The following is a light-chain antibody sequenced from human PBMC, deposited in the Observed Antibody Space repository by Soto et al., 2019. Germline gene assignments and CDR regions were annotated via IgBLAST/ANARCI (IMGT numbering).Light chain of an antibody. CDR3: QQYNNWPPWT. Sequence: ETVMTQSPATLSVSPGDRVTVSCRASQTIHTNLAWFQQKPGQAPKLLIYGASTKDTGVPARFTVSGSGTEFTLTISSLQSEDLAVYVCQQYNNWPPWTCGQGTKVEI. CDR1: QTIHTN. J-gene: IGKJ1*01. V-gene: IGKV3-15*01. CDR2: GAS.